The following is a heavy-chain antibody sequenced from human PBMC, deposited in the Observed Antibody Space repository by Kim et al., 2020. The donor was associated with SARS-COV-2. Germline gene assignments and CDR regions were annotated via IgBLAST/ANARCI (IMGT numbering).Heavy chain of an antibody. CDR3: ARDRREMAAAGTFGFDY. J-gene: IGHJ4*02. D-gene: IGHD6-13*01. V-gene: IGHV3-11*06. Sequence: VKGRFTISRDTAKNSLYLQMNSLRAEDTAVYYCARDRREMAAAGTFGFDYWGQGTLVTVSS.